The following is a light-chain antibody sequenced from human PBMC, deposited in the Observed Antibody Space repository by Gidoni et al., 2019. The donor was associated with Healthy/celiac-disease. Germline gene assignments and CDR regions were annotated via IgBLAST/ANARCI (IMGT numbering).Light chain of an antibody. CDR1: QSVSSY. J-gene: IGKJ1*01. CDR2: DAS. CDR3: QQRSNWPPWT. Sequence: EIVLTQSPATLSLSPGERATLSCRASQSVSSYLAWSQQKPGQAPRLLIYDASNRATGIPARFSGSGSGTDFTLTISSLEPEDFAVYYCQQRSNWPPWTFGQXTKVEIK. V-gene: IGKV3-11*01.